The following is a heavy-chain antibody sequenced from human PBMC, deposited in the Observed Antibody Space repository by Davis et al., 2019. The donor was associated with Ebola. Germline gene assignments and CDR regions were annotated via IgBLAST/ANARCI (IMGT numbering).Heavy chain of an antibody. CDR3: ASWRQLAHFDF. Sequence: PGGSLRLSCVTSGLTFSRYWMSWGRQAPGKGLEWVANIKEDGSEKYYVDSMKGRFTISRDNARSSLYLHMNSLRAEDSAVYYCASWRQLAHFDFWGQGTLVTVSS. D-gene: IGHD6-13*01. J-gene: IGHJ4*02. CDR2: IKEDGSEK. V-gene: IGHV3-7*01. CDR1: GLTFSRYW.